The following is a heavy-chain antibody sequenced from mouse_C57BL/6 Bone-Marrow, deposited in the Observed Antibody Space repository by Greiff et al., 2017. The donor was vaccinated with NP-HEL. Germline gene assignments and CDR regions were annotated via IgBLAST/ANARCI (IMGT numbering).Heavy chain of an antibody. J-gene: IGHJ3*01. D-gene: IGHD5-1*01. CDR3: TTPYEYLPWFAY. Sequence: EVQLQQSGAELVRPGASVKLSCTASGFNIKDDYIHWVKQRPEQGLEWIGWIDPENGDTEYASKFQGKATITADPSSNTAYLQLRSLTSDDTAVYYCTTPYEYLPWFAYWGQGTLVTVSA. CDR1: GFNIKDDY. V-gene: IGHV14-4*01. CDR2: IDPENGDT.